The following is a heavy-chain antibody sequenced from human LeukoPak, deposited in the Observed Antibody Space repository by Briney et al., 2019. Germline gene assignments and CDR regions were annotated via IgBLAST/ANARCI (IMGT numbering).Heavy chain of an antibody. Sequence: PSETLSLTCTVSGFSISSGHYCGWVRQPPGAGLEWIGSVYQSGTTYYNPSLKSRVTISVDTSKNQFSLKLSSVTAADTAVYYCARLATYYYGSGRTYMDYWGQGTLVTVSS. J-gene: IGHJ4*02. CDR3: ARLATYYYGSGRTYMDY. D-gene: IGHD3-10*01. CDR1: GFSISSGHY. CDR2: VYQSGTT. V-gene: IGHV4-38-2*02.